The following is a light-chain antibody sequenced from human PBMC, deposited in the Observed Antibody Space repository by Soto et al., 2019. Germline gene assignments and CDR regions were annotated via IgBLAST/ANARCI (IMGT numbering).Light chain of an antibody. Sequence: EIVLTQSPATLSLSPGERATLSCRASQSVSKYLAWYQQKPGQAPRLLIFDAFNRATDIPARFSGSGSGTDFTLTISSLEPEDFAVYYCQQRSNWPWTFGQGTKVDIK. CDR1: QSVSKY. CDR2: DAF. V-gene: IGKV3-11*01. J-gene: IGKJ1*01. CDR3: QQRSNWPWT.